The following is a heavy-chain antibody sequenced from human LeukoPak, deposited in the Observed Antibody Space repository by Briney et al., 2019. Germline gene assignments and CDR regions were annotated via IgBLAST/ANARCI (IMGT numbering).Heavy chain of an antibody. V-gene: IGHV1-2*02. D-gene: IGHD5-24*01. Sequence: GASVKVSCKASGYTFTGYYMHWVRQAPGQGLEWMGWINPNSGGTKYAQKFQGGVTMTSDTSISTAYMEVSWLRSDDTAVYYCARGSKEMGREKAAFDIWGQGTMVTVSS. CDR3: ARGSKEMGREKAAFDI. J-gene: IGHJ3*02. CDR2: INPNSGGT. CDR1: GYTFTGYY.